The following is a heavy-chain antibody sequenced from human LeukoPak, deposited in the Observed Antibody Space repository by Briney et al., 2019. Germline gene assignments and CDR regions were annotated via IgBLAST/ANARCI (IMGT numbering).Heavy chain of an antibody. CDR3: AKLDGGSSHY. CDR1: GFTFSSYA. J-gene: IGHJ4*02. D-gene: IGHD6-6*01. V-gene: IGHV3-23*01. CDR2: LSGGGVNT. Sequence: GGSLRLSCAASGFTFSSYAMTWVRQAPGKGLEWVSSLSGGGVNTYYADSVKGRFTISRDTSRNTLYLQMNSLRADDTAVYYCAKLDGGSSHYWGQGTLVTVSS.